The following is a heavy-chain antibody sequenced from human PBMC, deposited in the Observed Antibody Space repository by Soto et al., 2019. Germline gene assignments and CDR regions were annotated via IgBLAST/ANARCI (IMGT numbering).Heavy chain of an antibody. CDR2: AYYSGTT. CDR1: GASINNYY. J-gene: IGHJ3*02. V-gene: IGHV4-59*08. Sequence: SETLSLTCTVAGASINNYYWSWIRQSPGKGLEWIGYAYYSGTTNYNPTLKRRITILVDTSENQFSLKLTSVTAADTAVYYCARHTDDILTGNEALDIWGQGTVVTVS. D-gene: IGHD3-9*01. CDR3: ARHTDDILTGNEALDI.